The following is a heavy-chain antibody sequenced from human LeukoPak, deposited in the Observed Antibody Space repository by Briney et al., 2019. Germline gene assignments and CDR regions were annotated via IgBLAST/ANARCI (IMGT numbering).Heavy chain of an antibody. CDR2: IYDSGST. CDR3: AREGTPRGYDILTGSYAFDI. V-gene: IGHV4-59*01. CDR1: GGSISSYY. Sequence: SETLSLTCTVSGGSISSYYWSWIRQPPGKGLEWIGYIYDSGSTNYNPSLKSRVTISVDTSKNQFSLKLSSVTAADTAVYYCAREGTPRGYDILTGSYAFDIWGQGTMVTVSS. D-gene: IGHD3-9*01. J-gene: IGHJ3*02.